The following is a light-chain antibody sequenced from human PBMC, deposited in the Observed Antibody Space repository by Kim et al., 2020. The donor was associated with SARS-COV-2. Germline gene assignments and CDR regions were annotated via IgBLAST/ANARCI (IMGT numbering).Light chain of an antibody. J-gene: IGKJ1*01. CDR2: AAS. V-gene: IGKV1-27*01. CDR1: QVINND. CDR3: QKYNGAPWT. Sequence: DIQMTQSPSSLSASVGDRVTITCRASQVINNDLAWYQQKPGKVPKVLIYAASALQSGVPSRFSGSGSGTDFTLTISSLQPEDVGTYYCQKYNGAPWTFGQGTKVEIK.